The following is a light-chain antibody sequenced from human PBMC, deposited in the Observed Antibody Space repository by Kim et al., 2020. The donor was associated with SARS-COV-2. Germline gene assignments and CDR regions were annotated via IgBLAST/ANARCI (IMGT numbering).Light chain of an antibody. V-gene: IGKV1-39*01. Sequence: DIQMTQSPSSLSASAGDRVTITCRASQSITTYLHWYQQTPGKAPKLLIYAASSLQSGVPSRFSGSGSGTDFTLTISSLQPEDFATYYCQQSYSTPITFGQGTRLEIK. J-gene: IGKJ5*01. CDR2: AAS. CDR1: QSITTY. CDR3: QQSYSTPIT.